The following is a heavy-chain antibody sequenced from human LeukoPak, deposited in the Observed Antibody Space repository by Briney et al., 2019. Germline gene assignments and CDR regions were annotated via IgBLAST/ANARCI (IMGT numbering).Heavy chain of an antibody. D-gene: IGHD5-18*01. Sequence: PGGSLRLSCAASGFTLSSYGMHWVRQAPGKGLEWVSYISSSGSTIYYADSVKGRFTISRDNAKNSLYLQMNSLRAEDTAVYFCARRGYTYGYVDCWGQGTLVTVSS. CDR2: ISSSGSTI. V-gene: IGHV3-48*04. J-gene: IGHJ4*02. CDR1: GFTLSSYG. CDR3: ARRGYTYGYVDC.